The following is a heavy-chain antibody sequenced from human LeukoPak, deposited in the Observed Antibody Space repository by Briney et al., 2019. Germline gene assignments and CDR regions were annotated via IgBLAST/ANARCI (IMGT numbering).Heavy chain of an antibody. J-gene: IGHJ4*02. V-gene: IGHV3-9*01. Sequence: GGSLRLSCAASGFTFNNYAMHWVRQVPGKGLEWVSGISWNSGSVAYVDSVKGRFTISRDNAKNSLYLQMGSLSAEDTALYYCAKDVSLGFCSGGSCSAHFDYWGQGTLVTVSS. CDR2: ISWNSGSV. CDR3: AKDVSLGFCSGGSCSAHFDY. CDR1: GFTFNNYA. D-gene: IGHD2-15*01.